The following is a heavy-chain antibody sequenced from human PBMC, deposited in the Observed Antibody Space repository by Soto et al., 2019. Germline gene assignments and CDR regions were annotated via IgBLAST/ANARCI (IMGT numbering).Heavy chain of an antibody. J-gene: IGHJ4*02. Sequence: QVQLQESGPGLVKPSETLSLTCTVSGDSISGYYWSWIRQPPGKGLEWIGNIYNSGTTNYNPSLTSRSTISLDTSTDQFALRLSSVTAADTAVYYCAATEQWLAFAYWGQGTLVTVSS. D-gene: IGHD6-19*01. CDR1: GDSISGYY. CDR2: IYNSGTT. CDR3: AATEQWLAFAY. V-gene: IGHV4-59*08.